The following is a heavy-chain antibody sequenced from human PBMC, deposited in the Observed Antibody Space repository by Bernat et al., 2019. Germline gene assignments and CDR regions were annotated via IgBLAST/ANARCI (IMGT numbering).Heavy chain of an antibody. CDR2: IKSKTDGGTT. CDR3: TTVGMVTLPMPDYYYYGMDV. D-gene: IGHD4-23*01. V-gene: IGHV3-15*01. CDR1: GFTFSNAW. J-gene: IGHJ6*02. Sequence: EVQLVESGGGLVKPGGSLRLSCAASGFTFSNAWMSWVRQAPGKGLEWVGRIKSKTDGGTTDYAAPVKGRFTISRDDSKNTLYLQMNSLKTEDTAVYYCTTVGMVTLPMPDYYYYGMDVWGQGTTVTVSS.